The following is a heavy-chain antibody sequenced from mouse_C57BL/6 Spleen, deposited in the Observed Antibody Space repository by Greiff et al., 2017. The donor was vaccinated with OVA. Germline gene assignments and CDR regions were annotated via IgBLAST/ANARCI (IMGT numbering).Heavy chain of an antibody. CDR3: ARGGGWDPHYAMDY. V-gene: IGHV5-16*01. CDR2: INYDGSST. J-gene: IGHJ4*01. Sequence: DVKLVESEGGLVQPGSSMKLSCTASGFTFSDYYMAWVRQVPEKGLEWVANINYDGSSTYYLDSLKSRFIISRDNAKNILYLQMSSLKAEDTATYYCARGGGWDPHYAMDYWGQGTSVTVSS. CDR1: GFTFSDYY. D-gene: IGHD4-1*01.